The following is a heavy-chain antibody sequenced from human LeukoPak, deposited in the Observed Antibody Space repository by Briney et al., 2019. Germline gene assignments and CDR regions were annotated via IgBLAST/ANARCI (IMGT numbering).Heavy chain of an antibody. CDR2: IIPIFGTA. CDR1: GGTFSSYA. CDR3: ARSGTIVGATLYYYYYYMDV. Sequence: SVKVSCKASGGTFSSYAISWVRQAPGQGLEWMGGIIPIFGTANYAQKFQGRVTITADESTSTAYMELSSLRSEDTAVYYCARSGTIVGATLYYYYYYMDVWGKGTTVTISS. D-gene: IGHD1-26*01. J-gene: IGHJ6*03. V-gene: IGHV1-69*13.